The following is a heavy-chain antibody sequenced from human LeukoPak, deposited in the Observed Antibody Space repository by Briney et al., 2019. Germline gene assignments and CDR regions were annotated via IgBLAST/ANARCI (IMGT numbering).Heavy chain of an antibody. J-gene: IGHJ4*02. Sequence: GESLKISCKGSGYSFTSYWIGWVRQMPGKGLEWMGIIYPGDSDTRYSSSFQGQVTISADKSISTAYLQWSSLKASDTAMYYCARHYYYDSSGYYDCFDYWGQGTLVTVSS. V-gene: IGHV5-51*01. D-gene: IGHD3-22*01. CDR3: ARHYYYDSSGYYDCFDY. CDR1: GYSFTSYW. CDR2: IYPGDSDT.